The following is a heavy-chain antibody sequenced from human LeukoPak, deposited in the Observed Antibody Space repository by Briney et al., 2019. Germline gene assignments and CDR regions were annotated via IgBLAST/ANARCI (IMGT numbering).Heavy chain of an antibody. CDR3: ATVKYDYGDPVGGFDP. CDR2: ILSTGTT. D-gene: IGHD4-17*01. J-gene: IGHJ5*02. CDR1: GFPFSASA. V-gene: IGHV3-23*01. Sequence: GGSLRLSCAASGFPFSASAMTWVRQAPGKGLEWVSHILSTGTTYYADSGRGRFTISRDNSKNTLYLLMTSLRADDTAVYYCATVKYDYGDPVGGFDPWGQGTLVTVSS.